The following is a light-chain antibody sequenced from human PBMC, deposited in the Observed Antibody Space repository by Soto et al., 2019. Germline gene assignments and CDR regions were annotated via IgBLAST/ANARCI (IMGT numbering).Light chain of an antibody. CDR3: SARDDSLSGVV. Sequence: QSVLTQPPSTSGTPGQRVTISCSGSSSNIGSNHVYWYQQFPGMAPKLLMYRSDQRPTGVPDRFSGSKSGTSASLAISGLRSDDEADYCCSARDDSLSGVVFGGGTKLTVL. CDR1: SSNIGSNH. V-gene: IGLV1-47*01. J-gene: IGLJ2*01. CDR2: RSD.